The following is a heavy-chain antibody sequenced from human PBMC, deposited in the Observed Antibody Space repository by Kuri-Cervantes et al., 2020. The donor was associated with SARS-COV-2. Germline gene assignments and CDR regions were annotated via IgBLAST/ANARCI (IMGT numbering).Heavy chain of an antibody. D-gene: IGHD3-9*01. CDR3: AYGTYYDILTGYLDFDY. V-gene: IGHV3-23*01. CDR2: ISGSGGST. Sequence: GESLKISCAASGFTFSSYAMSWVRQAPGKGLEWVSAISGSGGSTYYADSVKGRFTISRDNSKNTLYLQMNSPRAEDTAVYYCAYGTYYDILTGYLDFDYWGQGTLVTVSS. J-gene: IGHJ4*02. CDR1: GFTFSSYA.